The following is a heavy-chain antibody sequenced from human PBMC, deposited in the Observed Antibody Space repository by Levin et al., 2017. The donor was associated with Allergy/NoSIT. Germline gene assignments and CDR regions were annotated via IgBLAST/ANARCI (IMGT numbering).Heavy chain of an antibody. CDR2: ISGSGGST. J-gene: IGHJ5*02. CDR1: GFTFSSYA. CDR3: TKDLGDYGAHSPNWFDP. Sequence: GESLKISCAASGFTFSSYAMIWVRQAPGRGLEWVSAISGSGGSTYYADSVEGRFTISRDNSKNTVYLQMNSLRAEDSALYYCTKDLGDYGAHSPNWFDPWGQGTLVTVSS. D-gene: IGHD4-23*01. V-gene: IGHV3-23*01.